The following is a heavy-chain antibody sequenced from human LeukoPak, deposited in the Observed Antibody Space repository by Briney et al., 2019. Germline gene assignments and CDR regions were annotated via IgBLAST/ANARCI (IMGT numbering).Heavy chain of an antibody. V-gene: IGHV3-74*01. J-gene: IGHJ4*02. CDR1: GFTFSSYW. D-gene: IGHD6-13*01. CDR3: AREANIAAAPYFDY. CDR2: INSDGSRT. Sequence: GGSLGLSCAASGFTFSSYWMHWVRQAPGKGLVWVSRINSDGSRTSYADSVKGRFTISRDNAKNTLYLQMNSLRAEDTAVYYCAREANIAAAPYFDYWGQGTLVTVSS.